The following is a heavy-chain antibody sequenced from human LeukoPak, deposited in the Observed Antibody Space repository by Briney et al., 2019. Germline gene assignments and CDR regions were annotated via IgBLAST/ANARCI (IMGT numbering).Heavy chain of an antibody. CDR1: GFTFSDYY. Sequence: GGSLRLSCAASGFTFSDYYMSWIRQAPGKGLEWVSYISSSDSTIYYADSVKGRFTISRDNAKNSLYLQMNSLRAEDTAVYYCARDSPGYSSGWYDAFDIWGQGTMVTVSS. CDR2: ISSSDSTI. J-gene: IGHJ3*02. D-gene: IGHD6-19*01. V-gene: IGHV3-11*04. CDR3: ARDSPGYSSGWYDAFDI.